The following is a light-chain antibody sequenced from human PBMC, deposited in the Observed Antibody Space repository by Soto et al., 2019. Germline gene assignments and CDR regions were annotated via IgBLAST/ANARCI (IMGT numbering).Light chain of an antibody. V-gene: IGLV2-8*01. Sequence: QSALTQPPSASGSPGQSVTISCTGTSSDIGGSNYVSWYQHHPGKAPKLLIYDVNNRPSGVPDRFSGSKSGTTASLTVSGLQPEDEADYFCCSYAGSDNFVVFGGGTQLTVL. CDR3: CSYAGSDNFVV. CDR1: SSDIGGSNY. CDR2: DVN. J-gene: IGLJ2*01.